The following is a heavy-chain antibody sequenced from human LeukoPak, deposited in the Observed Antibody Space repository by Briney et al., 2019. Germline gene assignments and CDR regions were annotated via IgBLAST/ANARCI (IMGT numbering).Heavy chain of an antibody. J-gene: IGHJ4*02. CDR1: GGSISNYY. CDR2: IYYTGGT. Sequence: SETLSLTCTISGGSISNYYWSWIRQPPGKGLEWLGYIYYTGGTNYNPSLKSRVTMSVDTSKNQFSLKLSSVTAADTAVYYCAREPEVPAATYYLDYWGQGTLVTVSS. CDR3: AREPEVPAATYYLDY. V-gene: IGHV4-59*12. D-gene: IGHD2-2*01.